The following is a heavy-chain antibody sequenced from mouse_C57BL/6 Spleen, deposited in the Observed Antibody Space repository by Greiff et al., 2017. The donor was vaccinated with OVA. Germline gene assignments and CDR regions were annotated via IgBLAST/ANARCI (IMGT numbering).Heavy chain of an antibody. J-gene: IGHJ2*01. D-gene: IGHD1-1*01. CDR1: GYTFTSYW. CDR3: ARGDGSSYGY. V-gene: IGHV1-53*01. CDR2: INPSNGGN. Sequence: VQLQQPGTELVKPGASVKLSCKASGYTFTSYWMHWVKQRPGQGLEWIGNINPSNGGNNYNEKFKSKATLTVDKSSNSSYLQRSSLTSEDAAVYYCARGDGSSYGYWGQGTTLTVSS.